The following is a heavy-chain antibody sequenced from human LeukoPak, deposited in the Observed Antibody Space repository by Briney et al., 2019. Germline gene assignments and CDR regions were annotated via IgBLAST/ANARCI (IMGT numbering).Heavy chain of an antibody. J-gene: IGHJ4*02. Sequence: SETLSLTCAVYGGSFSGYYWSWIRQPPGKGLEWIGEINHSGSTNYNPSLKSRVTISVDTSKNQFSLKLSSVTAADTAVYYCARSNYDFWSGYYGGYWGQGTLVTVSS. CDR3: ARSNYDFWSGYYGGY. CDR2: INHSGST. V-gene: IGHV4-34*01. D-gene: IGHD3-3*01. CDR1: GGSFSGYY.